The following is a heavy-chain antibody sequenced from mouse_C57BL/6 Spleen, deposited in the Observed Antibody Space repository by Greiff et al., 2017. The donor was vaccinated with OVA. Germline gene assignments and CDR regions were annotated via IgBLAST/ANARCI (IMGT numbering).Heavy chain of an antibody. CDR1: GYTFTSYW. CDR3: ARGGDYYGSSYTAWFAY. Sequence: QVQLQQSGAELVMPGASVKLSCKASGYTFTSYWMHWVKQRPGQGLEWIGEIDPSDSYTNYNQKFKGKSTLTVDKSSSTAYMQLSSLTSEDSAVYYCARGGDYYGSSYTAWFAYWGQGTLVTVSA. D-gene: IGHD1-1*01. V-gene: IGHV1-69*01. J-gene: IGHJ3*01. CDR2: IDPSDSYT.